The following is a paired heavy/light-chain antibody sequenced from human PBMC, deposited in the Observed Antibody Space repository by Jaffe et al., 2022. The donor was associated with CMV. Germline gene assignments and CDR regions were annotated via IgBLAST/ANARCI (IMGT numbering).Heavy chain of an antibody. CDR3: ARRLIPIRRTPGAAFDI. V-gene: IGHV5-51*01. CDR2: INPSDSDT. J-gene: IGHJ3*02. D-gene: IGHD3-16*01. CDR1: GYTFTNHW. Sequence: EVQVVQSGPELRKSGESLKISCKGSGYTFTNHWIGWVRQVPGKGLEWMGTINPSDSDTRYSPSFRGQVIMSVDKSISTAYLQWTSLKASDTAMYYCARRLIPIRRTPGAAFDIWGQGTMVIVSS.
Light chain of an antibody. V-gene: IGKV1-6*02. CDR3: LQEHNYPWT. Sequence: AIQMTQSPSSLSASVGDRVTITCRASEGIEKDLAWYQQKPGKAPELLIFDASTLQSGISSRFSGSGYDTDFSLTISSLQPEDFATYYCLQEHNYPWTFGQGTKVEIK. CDR1: EGIEKD. J-gene: IGKJ1*01. CDR2: DAS.